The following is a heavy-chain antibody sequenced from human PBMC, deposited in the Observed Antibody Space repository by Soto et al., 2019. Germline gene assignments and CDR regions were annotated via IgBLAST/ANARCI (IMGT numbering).Heavy chain of an antibody. CDR3: ASVASWAARDWFDP. D-gene: IGHD2-15*01. CDR2: INPNTGGT. CDR1: GYTFTGYF. J-gene: IGHJ5*02. V-gene: IGHV1-2*02. Sequence: QVQLVQSGAEVKKPGASVTVSCKASGYTFTGYFIHWLRDVPGQGLGYLGWINPNTGGTDYEQKFQGRVTMTTYTSISTVFMDLKRLTSADTAVYYCASVASWAARDWFDPWGQGTLVTVSS.